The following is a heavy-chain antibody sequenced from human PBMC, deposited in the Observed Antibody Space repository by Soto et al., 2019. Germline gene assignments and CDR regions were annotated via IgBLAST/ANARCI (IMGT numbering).Heavy chain of an antibody. CDR2: INPIFGTA. J-gene: IGHJ6*02. CDR3: GGGIVVVAQVHYCYSGMDV. CDR1: GGTFSSYA. D-gene: IGHD2-15*01. Sequence: QVQLVQSGAEVKKPGSSVKVSCKASGGTFSSYAISWVRQAPGQGLEWMGGINPIFGTANYAQKFQGRVTIPADESTSPGYMELSSLSSAETAVYYCGGGIVVVAQVHYCYSGMDVWGQGTTVTVSS. V-gene: IGHV1-69*01.